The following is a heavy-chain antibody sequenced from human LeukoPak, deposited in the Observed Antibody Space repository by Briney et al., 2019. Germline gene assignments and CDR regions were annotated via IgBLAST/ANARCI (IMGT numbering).Heavy chain of an antibody. V-gene: IGHV3-13*01. D-gene: IGHD1-26*01. CDR2: SGPSGDT. CDR3: ARGLEYSGSQGHFDY. J-gene: IGHJ4*02. Sequence: GGSLTLSCAASGFTFSRYDMHWVRQATGKSLEWVSASGPSGDTYHPGSVKGRFTVSRQNAKNSLFLQINSLRAEDTAVYVCARGLEYSGSQGHFDYWGQGTLVTVSS. CDR1: GFTFSRYD.